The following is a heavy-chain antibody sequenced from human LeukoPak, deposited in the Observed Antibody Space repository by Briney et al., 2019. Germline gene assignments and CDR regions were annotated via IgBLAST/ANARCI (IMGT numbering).Heavy chain of an antibody. CDR2: ISSSSSYI. Sequence: GGSLRLSCAASGFTFSSYSMNWVRQAPGKGLEWVSSISSSSSYIYYADSVKGRLTISRDNAKNSLYLQMNSLRAEDTAVYYCARVSGSLGMDVWGQGTTVTVSS. V-gene: IGHV3-21*01. CDR1: GFTFSSYS. D-gene: IGHD5-12*01. J-gene: IGHJ6*02. CDR3: ARVSGSLGMDV.